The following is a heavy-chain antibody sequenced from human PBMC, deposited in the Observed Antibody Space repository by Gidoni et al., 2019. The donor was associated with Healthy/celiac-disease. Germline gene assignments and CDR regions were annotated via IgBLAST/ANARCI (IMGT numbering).Heavy chain of an antibody. J-gene: IGHJ4*02. V-gene: IGHV2-26*01. D-gene: IGHD3-10*01. CDR3: ARIGGSGSYGLDY. Sequence: QVTLKESGPVLVQPTETLTLTCTVSGFSLSNARMGVSWIRQPPGKALEWLAHILSNDEKSYSTSLKSRLTISKDTSKSQVVLTMTNMDPVDTATYYCARIGGSGSYGLDYWGQGTLVTVSS. CDR1: GFSLSNARMG. CDR2: ILSNDEK.